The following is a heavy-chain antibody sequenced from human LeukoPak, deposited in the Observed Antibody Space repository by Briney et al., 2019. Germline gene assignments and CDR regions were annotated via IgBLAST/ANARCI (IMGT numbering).Heavy chain of an antibody. D-gene: IGHD1-26*01. Sequence: SETLSLTCTVSGGSISSATYYWGWIRQPPGKGLEWIGSIYYSGSTYYDPSLKNRVTISVDTSKNQFSLKLSSVTATDTGVYYCARLGHSVTYYVDHYFFEYWGQGTLVTVSS. CDR1: GGSISSATYY. CDR3: ARLGHSVTYYVDHYFFEY. J-gene: IGHJ4*02. V-gene: IGHV4-39*01. CDR2: IYYSGST.